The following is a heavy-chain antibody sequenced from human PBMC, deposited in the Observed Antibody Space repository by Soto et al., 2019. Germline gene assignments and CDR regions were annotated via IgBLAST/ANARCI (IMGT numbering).Heavy chain of an antibody. J-gene: IGHJ4*02. Sequence: LTISGKGCGCNFTSYWIGRVRQMTGKGLEWMGIIYPGDSDTRYSPSFQGQVTISADKSISTAYLQWSSLKASDTAMDYCARHNIGYRSGWPYLDYWGQGTLVTGSS. CDR3: ARHNIGYRSGWPYLDY. CDR2: IYPGDSDT. CDR1: GCNFTSYW. V-gene: IGHV5-51*01. D-gene: IGHD6-19*01.